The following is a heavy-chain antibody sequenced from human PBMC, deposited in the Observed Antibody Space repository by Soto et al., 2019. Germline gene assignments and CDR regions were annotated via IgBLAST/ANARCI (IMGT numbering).Heavy chain of an antibody. D-gene: IGHD6-19*01. J-gene: IGHJ4*02. V-gene: IGHV4-39*01. CDR1: GGSISSSSYY. CDR2: IYYSGST. CDR3: SRIAVSGPRTGFDY. Sequence: ASETLSLTCTVSGGSISSSSYYWGWIRQPPGKGLEWIGSIYYSGSTYYNPSLKSRLTISVGTSKTQSSLRLDSVTAADTAVYYCSRIAVSGPRTGFDYWGQGILVTVS.